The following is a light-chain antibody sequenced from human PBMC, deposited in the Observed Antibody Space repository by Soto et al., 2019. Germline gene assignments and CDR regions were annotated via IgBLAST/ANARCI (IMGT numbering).Light chain of an antibody. V-gene: IGLV2-14*01. CDR3: CSYSSGSHYV. CDR2: DVS. CDR1: SSDVGGYKF. Sequence: QSALTQPASVSGSPGQSITISCTGTSSDVGGYKFVSWYQQHPGKAPKFIIYDVSIRPSGVSNRFSGSKSGNTASLTISGRQAEDEADYYCCSYSSGSHYVFGAGTKLTVL. J-gene: IGLJ1*01.